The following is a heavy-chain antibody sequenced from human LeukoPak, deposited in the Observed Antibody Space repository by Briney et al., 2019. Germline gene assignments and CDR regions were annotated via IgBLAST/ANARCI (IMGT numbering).Heavy chain of an antibody. CDR3: ARRPGN. D-gene: IGHD1-14*01. V-gene: IGHV3-53*01. CDR2: IYSGGAI. CDR1: GFAVGSNY. Sequence: EPGGSLRLSCVASGFAVGSNYMSWVRQAPGKGLEWVSLIYSGGAIRYADSVKGRFTISRDSSKNTLFLQMNDLTVEDTARYYCARRPGNWGQGILVTVSS. J-gene: IGHJ4*02.